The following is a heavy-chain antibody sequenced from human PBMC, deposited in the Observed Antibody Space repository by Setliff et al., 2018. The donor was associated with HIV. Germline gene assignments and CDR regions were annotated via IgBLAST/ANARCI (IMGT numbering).Heavy chain of an antibody. Sequence: SETLSLTCAVSGYAISSGYYWGWIRRPPGKGLEWIGSIYNRGSTYYNPSLKSRVTISVDTSKNQFSLKLSSVTAADTAVYYCARELLRSWDGSENSYKPYYFDYWGQGTLVTVS. CDR1: GYAISSGYY. CDR2: IYNRGST. V-gene: IGHV4-38-2*02. CDR3: ARELLRSWDGSENSYKPYYFDY. J-gene: IGHJ4*02. D-gene: IGHD3-10*01.